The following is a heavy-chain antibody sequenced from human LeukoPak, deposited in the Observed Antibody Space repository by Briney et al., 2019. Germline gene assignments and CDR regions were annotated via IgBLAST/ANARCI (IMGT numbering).Heavy chain of an antibody. Sequence: SVKVSCKASGGTFSSYAISWVRQAPGQGLEWMGGIIPIFGTANYAQKFQGRVTITTDEATSTAYMELSSLRSEDTAVYYCARESLSAVGATGLFDYWGQGTLVTVSS. D-gene: IGHD1-26*01. V-gene: IGHV1-69*05. J-gene: IGHJ4*02. CDR3: ARESLSAVGATGLFDY. CDR2: IIPIFGTA. CDR1: GGTFSSYA.